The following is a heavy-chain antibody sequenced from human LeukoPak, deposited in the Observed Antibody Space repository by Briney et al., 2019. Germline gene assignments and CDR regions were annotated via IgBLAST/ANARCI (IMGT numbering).Heavy chain of an antibody. V-gene: IGHV3-21*04. CDR3: ARERGVVAAIRGHFAFDI. CDR2: ISSSSSYI. CDR1: GFTFSSYS. D-gene: IGHD2-15*01. J-gene: IGHJ3*02. Sequence: GGSLRLSCAASGFTFSSYSMNWVRQAPGKGLEWVSSISSSSSYIYYADSVKGRFTISRDNAKNSLYLQMNSLRAEDTAVYYCARERGVVAAIRGHFAFDIWGQGTMVTVSS.